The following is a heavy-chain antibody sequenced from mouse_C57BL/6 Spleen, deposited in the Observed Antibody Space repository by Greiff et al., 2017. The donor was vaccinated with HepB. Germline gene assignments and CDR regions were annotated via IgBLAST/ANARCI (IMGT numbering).Heavy chain of an antibody. CDR3: ARWDYDVGY. D-gene: IGHD2-4*01. V-gene: IGHV1-59*01. CDR2: IDPSDSYT. Sequence: QVQLQQPGAELVRPGTSVKLSCKASGYTFTSYWMHWVKQRPGQGLEWIGVIDPSDSYTNYNQKFKGKATLTVDTSSSTAYMQLSSLTSEDSAVYYCARWDYDVGYWGQGTTLTVSS. CDR1: GYTFTSYW. J-gene: IGHJ2*01.